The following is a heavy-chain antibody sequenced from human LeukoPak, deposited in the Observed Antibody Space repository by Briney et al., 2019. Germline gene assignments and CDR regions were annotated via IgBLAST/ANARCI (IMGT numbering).Heavy chain of an antibody. D-gene: IGHD3-16*02. V-gene: IGHV4-34*01. J-gene: IGHJ4*02. Sequence: PSETLSLTCAVYGGSFSGYYWSWIRQPPGKGLEWIGEINHSGSTNYNPSLKSRVTISVDTSKNQFSLKLSSVTAADTAVYYCARSINLYYDYVWGSYRNYYFDYWGQGTLVTVSS. CDR1: GGSFSGYY. CDR3: ARSINLYYDYVWGSYRNYYFDY. CDR2: INHSGST.